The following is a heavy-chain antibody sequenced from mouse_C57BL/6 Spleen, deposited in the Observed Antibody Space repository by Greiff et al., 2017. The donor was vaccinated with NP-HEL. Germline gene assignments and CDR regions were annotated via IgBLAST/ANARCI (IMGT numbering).Heavy chain of an antibody. J-gene: IGHJ3*01. CDR1: GYAFSSSW. D-gene: IGHD4-1*01. CDR3: ARGGTGTGAY. V-gene: IGHV1-82*01. CDR2: IYPGDGDT. Sequence: QVQLQQSGPELVKPGASVKISCKASGYAFSSSWMNWVKQRPGKGLEWIGRIYPGDGDTNYNGKFKGKATLTADKSSSTAYMQLSSLTSEDSAVYFCARGGTGTGAYWGQGTLVTVSA.